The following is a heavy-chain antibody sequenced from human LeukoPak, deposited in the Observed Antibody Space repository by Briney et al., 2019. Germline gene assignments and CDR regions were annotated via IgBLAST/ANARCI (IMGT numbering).Heavy chain of an antibody. J-gene: IGHJ4*02. V-gene: IGHV1-2*06. CDR2: INPNSGGT. D-gene: IGHD5-12*01. CDR1: GYTFTGYY. Sequence: ASVKVSRKASGYTFTGYYMHWVRQAPGQGLEWMGRINPNSGGTNYAQKFQGRVTMTRDTSISTAYMELSRLRSDDTAVYYCARDRSGYAQRGYFDYWGQGTLVTVSS. CDR3: ARDRSGYAQRGYFDY.